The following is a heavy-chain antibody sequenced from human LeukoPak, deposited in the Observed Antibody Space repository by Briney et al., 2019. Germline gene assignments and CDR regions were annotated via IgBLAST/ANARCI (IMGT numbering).Heavy chain of an antibody. J-gene: IGHJ4*02. CDR1: GFTFSNYW. V-gene: IGHV3-53*01. D-gene: IGHD3-9*01. Sequence: GGSLRLSCAASGFTFSNYWMHWVRQVPGKGLVWVSVIYHSGNTDYADSVKGRFTISRDNSKNTVYLQMSSLRAEDTAVYYCARVRVTGYSNFAYWGQGTLVTVSS. CDR2: IYHSGNT. CDR3: ARVRVTGYSNFAY.